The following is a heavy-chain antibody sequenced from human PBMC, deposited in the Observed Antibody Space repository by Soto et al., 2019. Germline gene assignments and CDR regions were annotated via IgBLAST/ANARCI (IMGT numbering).Heavy chain of an antibody. J-gene: IGHJ4*02. CDR1: GFTFSTYG. CDR2: ISYDGSNK. CDR3: AVGNYDILTGLDY. Sequence: GGSLRLSCAASGFTFSTYGMHWVRQAPGKGLEWVAVISYDGSNKYYADSVKGRFTISRDNSKNTLYLQMNSLRAEDTAVYYCAVGNYDILTGLDYWGQGTLVTVSS. V-gene: IGHV3-30*03. D-gene: IGHD3-9*01.